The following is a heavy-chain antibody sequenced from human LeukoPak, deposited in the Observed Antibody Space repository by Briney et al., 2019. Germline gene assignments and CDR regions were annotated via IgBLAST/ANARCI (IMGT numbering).Heavy chain of an antibody. Sequence: SETLSLTCTVSGYSISSGYYWGWIRQPPGKGLEWIGSSYHSGSTYNNPSLKGRVTISVDTSKNQFSLKLSSVTAADTAVYYCARDFTTGYSSSWYPAVDDAFDIWGPGTMVTVSS. CDR2: SYHSGST. V-gene: IGHV4-38-2*02. J-gene: IGHJ3*02. CDR3: ARDFTTGYSSSWYPAVDDAFDI. D-gene: IGHD6-13*01. CDR1: GYSISSGYY.